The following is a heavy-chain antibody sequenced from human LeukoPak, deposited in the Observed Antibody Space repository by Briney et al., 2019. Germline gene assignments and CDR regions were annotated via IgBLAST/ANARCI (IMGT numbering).Heavy chain of an antibody. J-gene: IGHJ4*02. CDR1: GGSISSSSYY. D-gene: IGHD2-21*01. CDR2: IYYSGST. V-gene: IGHV4-39*01. Sequence: SETLSLTCTVSGGSISSSSYYWGWIRQPPGKGLEWIGSIYYSGSTYYNPFLKSRVTISVDTSKNQFSLKLSSVTAADTAVYYCARLGGGASDYWGQGTLVTVSS. CDR3: ARLGGGASDY.